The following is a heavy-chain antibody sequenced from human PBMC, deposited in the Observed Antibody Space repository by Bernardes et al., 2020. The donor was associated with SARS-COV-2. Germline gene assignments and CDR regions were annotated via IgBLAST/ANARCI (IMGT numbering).Heavy chain of an antibody. CDR1: GGSFSGYY. J-gene: IGHJ5*02. Sequence: SETLSLTCAVYGGSFSGYYWSWIRQPPGKGLEWIGEINHSGSTNYNPSLKSRVTISIDTSKNQFSLKLSSVTAADTTVYYCARGRAVRGVRKGNWFDPWGQGTLVTVSS. V-gene: IGHV4-34*01. D-gene: IGHD3-10*01. CDR2: INHSGST. CDR3: ARGRAVRGVRKGNWFDP.